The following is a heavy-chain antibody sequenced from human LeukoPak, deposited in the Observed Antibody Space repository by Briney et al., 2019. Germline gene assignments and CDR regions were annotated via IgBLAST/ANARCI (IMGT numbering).Heavy chain of an antibody. V-gene: IGHV1-69*01. CDR2: IIPIFGTA. J-gene: IGHJ6*02. CDR1: GGTFSSYA. Sequence: ASVKVSCKASGGTFSSYAISWVRQAPGQGLEWMGGIIPIFGTANYAQKFQGRVTITADESTSTAYMELSSLRSEDTAVYYCATRIAAAGTRYYYYYGMDVWGQGTTVTVSS. CDR3: ATRIAAAGTRYYYYYGMDV. D-gene: IGHD6-13*01.